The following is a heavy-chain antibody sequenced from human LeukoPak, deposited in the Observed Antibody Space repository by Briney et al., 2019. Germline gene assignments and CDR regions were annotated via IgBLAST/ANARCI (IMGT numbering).Heavy chain of an antibody. CDR1: GFTFSSYA. CDR2: ISYDGSNK. D-gene: IGHD5-18*01. J-gene: IGHJ4*02. V-gene: IGHV3-30*04. CDR3: ARDRGYSYGMGGYFDY. Sequence: PGGSLRLSCAASGFTFSSYAMHWVRQAPGKGLEWVAVISYDGSNKYYADSVKGRLTISRDNSKNTLYLQMNSLRAEDAAVYYCARDRGYSYGMGGYFDYWGQGTLVTVSS.